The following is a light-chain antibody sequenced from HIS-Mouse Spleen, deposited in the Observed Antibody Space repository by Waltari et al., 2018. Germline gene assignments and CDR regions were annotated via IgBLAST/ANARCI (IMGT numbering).Light chain of an antibody. V-gene: IGKV1-5*03. CDR2: KAS. CDR1: QCISSW. J-gene: IGKJ1*01. Sequence: DIQMTQSPSTLSASVRHRLTITCRASQCISSWLTWYQQKPGKAPKLLIYKASSLESGVPSRFSASGSGTEFTLTISSLQPDDFATYFCQQYNSWWTFGQGTKVELK. CDR3: QQYNSWWT.